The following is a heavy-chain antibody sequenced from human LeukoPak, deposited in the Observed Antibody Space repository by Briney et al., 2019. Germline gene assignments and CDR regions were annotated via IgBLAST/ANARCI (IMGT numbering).Heavy chain of an antibody. J-gene: IGHJ3*02. CDR1: GFTFSGYA. CDR3: ARGMTTVTTYAFDI. D-gene: IGHD4-11*01. V-gene: IGHV3-30-3*01. Sequence: GRSLRLSCAASGFTFSGYAMHWVRQAPGKGLEWVAVISYDGSNKYYADSVKGRFTISRDNSKNTLYLQMNSLRAEDTAVYYCARGMTTVTTYAFDIWGQGTMVTVSS. CDR2: ISYDGSNK.